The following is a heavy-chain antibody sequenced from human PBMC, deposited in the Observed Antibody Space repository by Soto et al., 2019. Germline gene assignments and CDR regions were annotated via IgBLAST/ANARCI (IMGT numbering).Heavy chain of an antibody. Sequence: QVQLQESGPGLVKPSETLSLTCTVSGGSISSYYWSWIRQPPGKGLEWIGYIYYSGSTNYNPSLKSRVTISVDTSKNQFSLKLSSVTAADTAVYYCAGSDGRYCGQGTLVTVSS. CDR3: AGSDGRY. J-gene: IGHJ4*02. V-gene: IGHV4-59*01. CDR2: IYYSGST. CDR1: GGSISSYY.